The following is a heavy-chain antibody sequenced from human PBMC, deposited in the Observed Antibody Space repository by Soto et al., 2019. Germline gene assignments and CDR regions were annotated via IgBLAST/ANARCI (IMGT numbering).Heavy chain of an antibody. CDR3: ARPRIYSTISSVDY. CDR2: IYPGDSDT. Sequence: GESLKISCEASGYIFSNYWIGWVRQMPGKGLEWMGIIYPGDSDTRYSPSFQGQVTISADKSINTAYLQWTSLRDSDTAMYYCARPRIYSTISSVDYWGQGSLVTVYS. D-gene: IGHD6-13*01. J-gene: IGHJ4*02. V-gene: IGHV5-51*01. CDR1: GYIFSNYW.